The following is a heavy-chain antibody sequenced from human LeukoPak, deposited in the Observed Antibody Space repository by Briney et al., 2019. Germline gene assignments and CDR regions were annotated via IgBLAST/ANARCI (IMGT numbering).Heavy chain of an antibody. Sequence: PSETLSLTCAVSGGSISSGGYSWSWIRQPPGKGLEWIGYIYHSGSTYYNPSLKSRVTISVDRSKNQFSLKLSSVTAADTAVYYCAGSIAARLPVSYYYYYGMDVWGQGTTVTVSS. D-gene: IGHD6-6*01. CDR2: IYHSGST. V-gene: IGHV4-30-2*01. CDR1: GGSISSGGYS. CDR3: AGSIAARLPVSYYYYYGMDV. J-gene: IGHJ6*02.